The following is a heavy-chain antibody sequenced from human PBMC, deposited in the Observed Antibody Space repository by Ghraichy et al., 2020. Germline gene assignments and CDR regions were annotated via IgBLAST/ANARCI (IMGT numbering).Heavy chain of an antibody. V-gene: IGHV4-39*01. Sequence: SETLSLTCTVSGGSIRSSSYYWGWIRQPPGKGLEWIGTIYYSGTTYYNPSLKSRVTISVDTTKNQFSLKLSSVTAADTAVYYCERHGIAADRKFFDIWGQGTMVTVSS. CDR2: IYYSGTT. CDR3: ERHGIAADRKFFDI. CDR1: GGSIRSSSYY. J-gene: IGHJ3*02. D-gene: IGHD6-13*01.